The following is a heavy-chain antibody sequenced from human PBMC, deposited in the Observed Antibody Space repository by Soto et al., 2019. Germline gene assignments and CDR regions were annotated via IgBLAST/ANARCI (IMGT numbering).Heavy chain of an antibody. CDR2: ISWDGGST. CDR1: GFTFDDYT. D-gene: IGHD3-16*01. J-gene: IGHJ4*02. V-gene: IGHV3-43*01. Sequence: GGSLRLSCAASGFTFDDYTMHWVRQAPGKGLEWVSLISWDGGSTYYADSVKGRFTISRDNSKNTLYLQMNSLRAEDTAVYYCAKDPDSVLGKDYWGQGTLVTVSS. CDR3: AKDPDSVLGKDY.